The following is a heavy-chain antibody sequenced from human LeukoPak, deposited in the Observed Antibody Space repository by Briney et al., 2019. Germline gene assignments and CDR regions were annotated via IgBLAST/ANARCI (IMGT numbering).Heavy chain of an antibody. D-gene: IGHD3-9*01. CDR3: TAVSLLRGYDVLTFYSYPNYFDF. CDR1: GYSFNDLS. V-gene: IGHV1-24*01. J-gene: IGHJ4*02. Sequence: ASVKVSCKVSGYSFNDLSVHWVRQTPGKGPQWLGGYDPDYGEAIYAQNFQGRLTMTEDTSTATAFMEVSSLRSDDTAVYYCTAVSLLRGYDVLTFYSYPNYFDFWGQGTLVTVSS. CDR2: YDPDYGEA.